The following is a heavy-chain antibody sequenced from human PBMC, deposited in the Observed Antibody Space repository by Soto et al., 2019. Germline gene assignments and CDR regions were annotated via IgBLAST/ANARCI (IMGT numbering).Heavy chain of an antibody. CDR2: VNSRGDWT. Sequence: EVQILESGGGLVQPGGSLRLSCAASGFMFSNYAMSWVRQAPGKGLEWVSIVNSRGDWTYYPDSVKGRFTISRDNSKNTLYMQMNNLRVEDTAVYFCAKGNEYGASDRASDMWGQGTMVTVSS. V-gene: IGHV3-23*01. CDR3: AKGNEYGASDRASDM. D-gene: IGHD4-17*01. J-gene: IGHJ3*02. CDR1: GFMFSNYA.